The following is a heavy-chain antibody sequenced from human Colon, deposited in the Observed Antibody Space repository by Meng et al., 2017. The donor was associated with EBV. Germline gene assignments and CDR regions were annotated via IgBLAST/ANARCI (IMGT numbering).Heavy chain of an antibody. V-gene: IGHV4-31*03. J-gene: IGHJ4*02. Sequence: QVQLQESGPGLVKPSPXXXXXCXVPXGSISSGGYYWSWIRQHPGKGLEWIGYIYYSGSTYYNPSLKSRVTISVDTSKNQFSLRLSSVTAADTAVYYCARYRLQNDYGDQLYYFDYWGQGTLVTVSS. CDR3: ARYRLQNDYGDQLYYFDY. CDR1: XGSISSGGYY. CDR2: IYYSGST. D-gene: IGHD4-17*01.